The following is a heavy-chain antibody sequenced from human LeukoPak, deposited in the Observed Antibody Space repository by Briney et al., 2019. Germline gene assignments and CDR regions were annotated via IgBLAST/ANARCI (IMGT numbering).Heavy chain of an antibody. V-gene: IGHV3-73*01. CDR2: IRSKANSYAT. Sequence: PGGSLKLSCAASGFTFSGSAMHWVRQASGKGLEWVGRIRSKANSYATAYAASVKGRFTISRDDSKNTAYLQMNSLKTEDTAVYYCTSPSSSWSFWGQGTLVTVSS. D-gene: IGHD6-13*01. CDR3: TSPSSSWSF. J-gene: IGHJ4*02. CDR1: GFTFSGSA.